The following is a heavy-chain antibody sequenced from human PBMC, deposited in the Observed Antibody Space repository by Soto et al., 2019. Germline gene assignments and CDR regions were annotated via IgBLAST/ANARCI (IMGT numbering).Heavy chain of an antibody. CDR2: ISDYNGNT. J-gene: IGHJ4*02. CDR3: AIGRTPSDY. Sequence: QVQLVQSGAEVKKPGASVKVSCKAPGYTFTNFGISWVRQAPGQGFEWMGCISDYNGNTNYAQNFHGRVTMTTYTATSTAYIELRSLRSDDTAVDSWAIGRTPSDYWGQGTKVTVSS. V-gene: IGHV1-18*01. D-gene: IGHD2-15*01. CDR1: GYTFTNFG.